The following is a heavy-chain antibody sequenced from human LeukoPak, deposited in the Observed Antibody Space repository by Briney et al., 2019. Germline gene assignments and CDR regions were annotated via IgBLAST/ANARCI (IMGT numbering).Heavy chain of an antibody. V-gene: IGHV5-51*01. CDR3: ARSSSWYVSDY. D-gene: IGHD6-13*01. J-gene: IGHJ4*02. CDR1: GYSFTSYW. CDR2: IYPGDSDT. Sequence: GESLKISCKGSGYSFTSYWIGWVRQMPGKGLEWMGIIYPGDSDTRYSPSFQGQVTISADKSISTAYLQWSSPRASDTAMYYCARSSSWYVSDYWGQGTLVTVSS.